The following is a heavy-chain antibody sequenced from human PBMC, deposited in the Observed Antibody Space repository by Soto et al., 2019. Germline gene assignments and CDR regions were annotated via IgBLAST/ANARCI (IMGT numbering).Heavy chain of an antibody. D-gene: IGHD3-3*02. CDR1: GGSISSSSYY. CDR3: ASPKIAFYNWFDP. J-gene: IGHJ5*02. CDR2: IYYSGST. V-gene: IGHV4-39*01. Sequence: SETLSLTCTVSGGSISSSSYYWGWIRHPPGKGLEWIGSIYYSGSTYYNPSLKSRVTISVDTSKNQFSLKLSSVTAADTAVYYCASPKIAFYNWFDPWGPGTLVTVSS.